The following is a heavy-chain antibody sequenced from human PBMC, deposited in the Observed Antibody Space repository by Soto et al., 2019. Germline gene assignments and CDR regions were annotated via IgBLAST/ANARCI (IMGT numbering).Heavy chain of an antibody. CDR2: NFYSGSS. Sequence: QVQLQESGPGLVKPSQTLSLACSLSGGSIYTGNYXWSWIRQHPXKGLEWIGYNFYSGSSFYNPSLKSRVAXSVDTSKXXXXXXXXXXXXXXXXXXXXXXXXXNWGLTKRPYYFDFWGQGTLVTVSS. CDR1: GGSIYTGNYX. D-gene: IGHD7-27*01. J-gene: IGHJ4*02. V-gene: IGHV4-31*06. CDR3: XXXXXXNWGLTKRPYYFDF.